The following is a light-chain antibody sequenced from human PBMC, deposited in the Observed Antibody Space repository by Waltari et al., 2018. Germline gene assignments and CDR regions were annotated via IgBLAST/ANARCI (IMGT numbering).Light chain of an antibody. CDR2: DAS. CDR3: HQRSNWPIT. V-gene: IGKV3-11*01. Sequence: EIVLTQFPATLSLSPGERATLSCRASQSVSSYLVWYQQKPGQTPRLVIYDASTRAPGFPARFSGSGSGTDFTLTISSLDPEDFAVYYCHQRSNWPITFGQGTRLEIK. J-gene: IGKJ5*01. CDR1: QSVSSY.